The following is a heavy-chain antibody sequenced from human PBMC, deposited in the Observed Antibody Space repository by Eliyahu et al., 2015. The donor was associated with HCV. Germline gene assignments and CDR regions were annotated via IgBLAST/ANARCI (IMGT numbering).Heavy chain of an antibody. D-gene: IGHD1-26*01. V-gene: IGHV4-59*01. J-gene: IGHJ4*02. CDR1: GASITSYY. CDR2: LYYTGTT. CDR3: AKIKSGGASWDY. Sequence: QVQLQESGPGLVRPSETLSLTCTVSGASITSYYWSWIRPPPGKGLEWIGYLYYTGTTNSNPSLKSRVTMSIATSKNQFSLRLTSVTAADTALYYCAKIKSGGASWDYWGQGILVTVAS.